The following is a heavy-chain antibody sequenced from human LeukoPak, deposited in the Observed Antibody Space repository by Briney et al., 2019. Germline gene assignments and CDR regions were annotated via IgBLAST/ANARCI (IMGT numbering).Heavy chain of an antibody. J-gene: IGHJ4*02. CDR2: INTNTGNP. CDR3: AITSGYSSGWYDVYFDY. CDR1: GYTFTSYA. D-gene: IGHD6-19*01. V-gene: IGHV7-4-1*02. Sequence: ASVKVSFKASGYTFTSYAMNWVRQAPGQGLEWMGWINTNTGNPTYAQGFTGRFVFSLDTSVSTAYLQISSLKAEDTAVYYCAITSGYSSGWYDVYFDYWGQGTLVTVSS.